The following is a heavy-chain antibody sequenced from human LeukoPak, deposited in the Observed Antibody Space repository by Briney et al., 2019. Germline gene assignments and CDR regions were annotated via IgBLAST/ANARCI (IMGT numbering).Heavy chain of an antibody. D-gene: IGHD3-10*01. V-gene: IGHV3-7*01. Sequence: GGSLRLSCAASGFTFSSYWMSWVRQAPGKGLQWVANIKKDGSEKYYVDSVKGRFTISRDNAENSLYLQLNSLRAEDTAVYYCAREERFTLVRGVVSSAPFDYWGQGSLVTVSS. CDR1: GFTFSSYW. CDR3: AREERFTLVRGVVSSAPFDY. J-gene: IGHJ4*02. CDR2: IKKDGSEK.